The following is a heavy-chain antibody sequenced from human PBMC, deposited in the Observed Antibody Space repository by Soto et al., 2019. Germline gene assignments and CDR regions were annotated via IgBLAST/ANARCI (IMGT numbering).Heavy chain of an antibody. CDR1: GYTFTSNG. D-gene: IGHD3-16*02. Sequence: GASVKVSCKASGYTFTSNGISWVRQAPGQGLEWMGWISAYNGNTDYAQKLQGRVTMTTDTSTSTAYMELRSLRSDDTAVYYCATTSSRVRDDYVWGSYRYILGYWGQGTLVTVSS. V-gene: IGHV1-18*04. J-gene: IGHJ4*02. CDR2: ISAYNGNT. CDR3: ATTSSRVRDDYVWGSYRYILGY.